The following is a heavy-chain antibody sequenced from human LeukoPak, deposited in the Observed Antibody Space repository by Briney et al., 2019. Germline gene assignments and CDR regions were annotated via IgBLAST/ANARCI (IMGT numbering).Heavy chain of an antibody. CDR1: GFTFSNYA. CDR2: IGAGGSTT. CDR3: AKVVRAAGPFDY. V-gene: IGHV3-23*01. J-gene: IGHJ4*02. Sequence: GGSLRLSCAASGFTFSNYAMTWVRQAPGKGLEWVSAIGAGGSTTYYADSVKGRFTISRDNSKNTLYLQMNSLRAEDTAVYYCAKVVRAAGPFDYWGQGTLVTVSS. D-gene: IGHD6-13*01.